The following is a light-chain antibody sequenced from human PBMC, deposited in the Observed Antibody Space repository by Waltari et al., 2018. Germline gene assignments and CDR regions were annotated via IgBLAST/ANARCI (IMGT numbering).Light chain of an antibody. CDR3: QQYDISPLT. V-gene: IGKV3-20*01. Sequence: EIVLTQSPGTLSLSPGERATLSCRASQTVRTTYLAWYQQKPGQAPTLLIYGASSRATGIPDRFSGSGSGTDFSLTISSLEPEDFAVYYCQQYDISPLTFGGGTGVEIK. J-gene: IGKJ4*01. CDR1: QTVRTTY. CDR2: GAS.